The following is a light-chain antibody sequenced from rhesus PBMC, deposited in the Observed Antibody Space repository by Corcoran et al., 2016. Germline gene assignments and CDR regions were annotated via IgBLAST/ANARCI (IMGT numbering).Light chain of an antibody. CDR1: QSVSSW. CDR2: KAS. CDR3: QHYYSTPFT. Sequence: DIQMTQSPSSLSASVGDTVTITCRASQSVSSWLDWYQQKPGKSPNLLIYKASSLQSGVPSRFSGSGSGTDFTLTIYSLQPEDFATYYCQHYYSTPFTFGPGTKLDIK. V-gene: IGKV1-22*01. J-gene: IGKJ3*01.